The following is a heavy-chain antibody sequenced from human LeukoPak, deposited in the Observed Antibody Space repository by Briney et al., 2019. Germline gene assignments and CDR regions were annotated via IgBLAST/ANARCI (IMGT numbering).Heavy chain of an antibody. Sequence: KPSETLSLTCSVSGGSVSGYYWSWMRQAAGKALEWIGRIHSSGTTNYNPSLKSRVTMSLDTSKNQFSLKLKSVTAADTAVYYCARDRGRYNAFDIWGQGTMVTVSS. CDR3: ARDRGRYNAFDI. CDR2: IHSSGTT. CDR1: GGSVSGYY. J-gene: IGHJ3*02. D-gene: IGHD3-10*01. V-gene: IGHV4-4*07.